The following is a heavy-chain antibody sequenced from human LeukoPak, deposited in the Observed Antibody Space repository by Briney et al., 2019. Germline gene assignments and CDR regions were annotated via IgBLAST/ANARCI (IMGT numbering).Heavy chain of an antibody. D-gene: IGHD5-12*01. J-gene: IGHJ6*03. CDR3: AKDRYGDYEAPFHYYMDA. V-gene: IGHV1-2*02. Sequence: ASVKVSCKASGYTFTGYYIHWVRQAPGQGLEWMGWINPNSGVTNYAQKLQGRVTITRDASIDTAYMQLSRLRSDDTAVYYCAKDRYGDYEAPFHYYMDAWGRGTTVTVSS. CDR2: INPNSGVT. CDR1: GYTFTGYY.